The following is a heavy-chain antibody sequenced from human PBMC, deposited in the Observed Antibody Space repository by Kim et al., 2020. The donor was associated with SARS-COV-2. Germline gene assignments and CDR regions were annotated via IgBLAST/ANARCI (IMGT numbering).Heavy chain of an antibody. CDR3: AKDMYGGDYYERSTYLDGMCV. J-gene: IGHJ6*04. Sequence: GGSLRLSCAASGFTFDDYAMHWVRQGPGKGLEWVSGITWNSYTIDYADSVRGRFTLSRDNAKNSLYLEMNSLRIEDTALYYCAKDMYGGDYYERSTYLDGMCVWGNGITVTVAS. V-gene: IGHV3-9*01. CDR1: GFTFDDYA. CDR2: ITWNSYTI. D-gene: IGHD3-22*01.